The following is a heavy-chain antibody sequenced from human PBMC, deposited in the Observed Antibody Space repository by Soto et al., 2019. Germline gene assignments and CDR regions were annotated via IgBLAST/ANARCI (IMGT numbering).Heavy chain of an antibody. V-gene: IGHV3-66*01. J-gene: IGHJ3*01. Sequence: EVQLVESGGGLVQPGGSLRLSCAASGFSVGDNYMKWVRQAPGKGLEWVSLIYSGGSTFYADSVKGRFTISRDNSKNTLFLQTHTLRVDATAVYYCASDRGYRWGQGTMVTVSA. CDR3: ASDRGYR. CDR1: GFSVGDNY. D-gene: IGHD5-12*01. CDR2: IYSGGST.